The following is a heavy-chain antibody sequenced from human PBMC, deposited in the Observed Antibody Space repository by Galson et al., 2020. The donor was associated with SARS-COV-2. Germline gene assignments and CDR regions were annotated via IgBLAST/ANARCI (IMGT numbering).Heavy chain of an antibody. V-gene: IGHV1-2*06. CDR2: INPNRGGT. D-gene: IGHD2-2*01. CDR1: GYTFTGYY. J-gene: IGHJ6*02. CDR3: ARLGYCSSTSCYVPYYYYGMDV. Sequence: ASVTVSRKASGYTFTGYYMHWVRQAPGQGLEWMGRINPNRGGTNYAQKFQGRVTMTRDTSISTAYMELSRLRSDDTAVYYCARLGYCSSTSCYVPYYYYGMDVWGQGTTVTVSS.